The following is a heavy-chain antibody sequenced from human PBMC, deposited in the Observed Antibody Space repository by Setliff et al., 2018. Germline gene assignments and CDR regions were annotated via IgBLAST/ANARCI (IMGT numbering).Heavy chain of an antibody. CDR2: IIPILGIA. V-gene: IGHV1-69*10. CDR1: GYTFTSYG. Sequence: AASVKVSCKASGYTFTSYGISWVRQAPGQGLEWMGGIIPILGIANYAQKFQGRVTITADKSTSTAYMELSSLRSEDTAVYYCARGASWNSAVAGPFYCDYWGQGTLVTVSS. J-gene: IGHJ4*02. CDR3: ARGASWNSAVAGPFYCDY. D-gene: IGHD6-19*01.